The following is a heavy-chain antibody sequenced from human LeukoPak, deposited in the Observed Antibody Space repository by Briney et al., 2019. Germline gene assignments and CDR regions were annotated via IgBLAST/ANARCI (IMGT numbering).Heavy chain of an antibody. D-gene: IGHD1-26*01. V-gene: IGHV1-18*01. CDR3: ARGDSGSDGFDY. CDR1: GYTFTSYG. CDR2: ISAYNGNT. Sequence: ASVKVSCKASGYTFTSYGISWVRQAPGQGLEWMGWISAYNGNTNYAQKLQGRVTITRDTSASTAYMELSSLRSEDTAVYYCARGDSGSDGFDYWGQGTLVTVSS. J-gene: IGHJ4*02.